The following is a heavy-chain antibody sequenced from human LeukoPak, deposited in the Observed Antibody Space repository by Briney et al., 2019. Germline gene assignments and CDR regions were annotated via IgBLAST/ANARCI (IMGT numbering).Heavy chain of an antibody. J-gene: IGHJ5*02. D-gene: IGHD2-2*01. V-gene: IGHV4-34*01. Sequence: SEALSLTCAVYGGSFSGYYWSWIRQPPGKGLEWIGEINHSGSTNYNPSLKSRVTISVDTPKNQFSLKLSSVTAADTAVYYCARVVGSSTSSNWFDPWGQGTLVTVSS. CDR2: INHSGST. CDR3: ARVVGSSTSSNWFDP. CDR1: GGSFSGYY.